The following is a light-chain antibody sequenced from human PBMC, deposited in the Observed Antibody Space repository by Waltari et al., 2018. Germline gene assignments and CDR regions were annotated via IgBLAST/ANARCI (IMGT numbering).Light chain of an antibody. CDR2: DVT. CDR3: SSYTTSATLV. Sequence: QSALTQPASVSGSPGQSITISCTGTSSDVGNYDYVSWYQQHPGKAPKLMIYDVTNRPSGVSKPFSGSKSVNPASLAISGLQAQDEADDYCSSYTTSATLVFGAGTRVTVL. CDR1: SSDVGNYDY. J-gene: IGLJ1*01. V-gene: IGLV2-14*03.